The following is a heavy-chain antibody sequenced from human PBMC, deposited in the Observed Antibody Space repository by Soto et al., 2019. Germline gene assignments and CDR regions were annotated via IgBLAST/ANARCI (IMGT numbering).Heavy chain of an antibody. CDR1: GGAFSSYA. V-gene: IGHV1-69*13. J-gene: IGHJ4*02. CDR2: IIPIFGTA. D-gene: IGHD3-9*01. CDR3: AARLRYFDWSSFDY. Sequence: SVKVSCKASGGAFSSYAISWVRQAPGQGLEWMGGIIPIFGTANYAQKFQGRVTITADESTSTAYMELSSLRSEDTAVYYCAARLRYFDWSSFDYWGQGTLVTVS.